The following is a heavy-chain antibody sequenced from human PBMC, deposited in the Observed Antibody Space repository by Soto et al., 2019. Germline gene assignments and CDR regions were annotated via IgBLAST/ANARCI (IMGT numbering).Heavy chain of an antibody. J-gene: IGHJ4*02. V-gene: IGHV3-23*01. CDR3: AKGGGPTPFEY. D-gene: IGHD2-15*01. Sequence: GGSLRLSCGASGFTFSSYAMSWVRQAPGKGLEWVSSISGRGDSTYYADSLKGRFTISRDNSRNTLYLQMNSLRAEDTAVYYCAKGGGPTPFEYWGQGILVTVSS. CDR2: ISGRGDST. CDR1: GFTFSSYA.